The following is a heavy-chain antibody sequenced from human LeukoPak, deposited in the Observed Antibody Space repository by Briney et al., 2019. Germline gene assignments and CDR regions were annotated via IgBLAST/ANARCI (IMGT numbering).Heavy chain of an antibody. V-gene: IGHV4-59*12. J-gene: IGHJ4*02. D-gene: IGHD6-19*01. CDR3: AGERGEEYSSGWYKGNYFDN. Sequence: SETLSLTCSVSGGSISGYYWSWIRQPPGKGLGWIASGDYSGGTYYNPSLESRVAISADMSKNQFSLKLTSVTGADTAVYYCAGERGEEYSSGWYKGNYFDNWGQGIRVTVSS. CDR2: GDYSGGT. CDR1: GGSISGYY.